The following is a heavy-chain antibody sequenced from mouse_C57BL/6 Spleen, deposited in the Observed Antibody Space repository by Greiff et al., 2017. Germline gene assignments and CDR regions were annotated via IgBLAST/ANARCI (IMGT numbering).Heavy chain of an antibody. D-gene: IGHD1-1*01. CDR2: IDPEDGET. J-gene: IGHJ2*01. CDR3: ARYYGSRRPYYFDY. CDR1: GFNIKDYY. V-gene: IGHV14-2*01. Sequence: EVQRVESGAELVKPGASVKLSCTASGFNIKDYYMHWVKQRTEQGLEWIGRIDPEDGETKYAPKFQGKATITADTSSNTAYLQLSSLTSEDTAVYYCARYYGSRRPYYFDYWGQGTTLTVSS.